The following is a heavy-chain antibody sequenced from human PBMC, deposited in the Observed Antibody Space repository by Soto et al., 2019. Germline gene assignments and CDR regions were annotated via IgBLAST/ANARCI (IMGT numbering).Heavy chain of an antibody. J-gene: IGHJ4*02. CDR2: INHSGST. CDR1: GGSFSGYY. V-gene: IGHV4-34*01. CDR3: ARGRIAAAGAYFDY. Sequence: SEILSLTCAVYGGSFSGYYWSWIRQPPGKGLEWIGEINHSGSTNYNPSLKSRVTISVDTSKNQFSLKLSSVTAADTAVYYCARGRIAAAGAYFDYWGQGTLVTVSS. D-gene: IGHD6-13*01.